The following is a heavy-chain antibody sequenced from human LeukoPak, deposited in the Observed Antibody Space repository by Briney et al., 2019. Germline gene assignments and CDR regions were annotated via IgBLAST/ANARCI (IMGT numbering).Heavy chain of an antibody. Sequence: GESLKISCKGSGYSINNYRIGWVRQMPGKGLEWMGIIYPADSDIRYSPSFQGQVTISADKSISTAYLQWSSLKASDTAMYYCARQEYCSGGSCYTWFDPWGQGTLVTVSS. D-gene: IGHD2-15*01. CDR2: IYPADSDI. CDR3: ARQEYCSGGSCYTWFDP. CDR1: GYSINNYR. J-gene: IGHJ5*02. V-gene: IGHV5-51*01.